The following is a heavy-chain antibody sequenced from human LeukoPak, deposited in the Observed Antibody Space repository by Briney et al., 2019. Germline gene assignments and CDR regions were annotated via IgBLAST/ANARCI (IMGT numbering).Heavy chain of an antibody. CDR1: GYTFTSYY. J-gene: IGHJ5*02. V-gene: IGHV1-46*01. Sequence: GASVKVSCKASGYTFTSYYMHWVRQAPGQGLEWMGIINPSGGSTSHAQKFQGRVTMTRDMSTSTVYMELSSLRSEDTAVYYCARDHGAGWFDPWGQGTLVTVSS. CDR2: INPSGGST. D-gene: IGHD1-26*01. CDR3: ARDHGAGWFDP.